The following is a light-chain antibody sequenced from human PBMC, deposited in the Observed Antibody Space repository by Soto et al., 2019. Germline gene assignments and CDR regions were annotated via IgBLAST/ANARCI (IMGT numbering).Light chain of an antibody. CDR2: DAS. CDR3: QHYNSYSEA. J-gene: IGKJ1*01. V-gene: IGKV3-20*01. Sequence: EIVLTQSPGTLSLSPGERATLSCRASQSISSTYLTWYHQRPGQAPRLLIYDASRRATGIPSRFSGSGSGTEFTLTISSLQPDDFATYYCQHYNSYSEAFGQGTKVDNK. CDR1: QSISSTY.